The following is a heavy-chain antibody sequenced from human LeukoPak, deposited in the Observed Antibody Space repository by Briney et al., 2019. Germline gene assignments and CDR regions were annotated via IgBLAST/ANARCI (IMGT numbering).Heavy chain of an antibody. D-gene: IGHD6-19*01. CDR2: ISSNGDKI. CDR3: ARVAVYSSGAIDY. CDR1: GFTFSSYA. J-gene: IGHJ4*02. V-gene: IGHV3-64*01. Sequence: GGSLRFSCAASGFTFSSYAMYWVRQAPGKGLEYVSTISSNGDKIYYANSVKGRFTISRDNSKNTLYLQMGSLRAEDMAVYYCARVAVYSSGAIDYWGQGTLVTVSS.